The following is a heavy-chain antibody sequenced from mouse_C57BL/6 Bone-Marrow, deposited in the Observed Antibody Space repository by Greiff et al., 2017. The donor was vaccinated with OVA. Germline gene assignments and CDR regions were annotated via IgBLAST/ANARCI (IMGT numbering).Heavy chain of an antibody. CDR1: GFTFNTYA. CDR3: VRDWIYYYGSSSYYAMDY. J-gene: IGHJ4*01. D-gene: IGHD1-1*01. V-gene: IGHV10-3*01. Sequence: EVQLQESGGGLVQPKGSLKLSCAASGFTFNTYAMHWVRQAPGKGLEWVARIRSKSSNYATYYADSVKDRFTISRDDSQSMLYLQMNNLKTEDTAMYYWVRDWIYYYGSSSYYAMDYWGQGTSVTVSS. CDR2: IRSKSSNYAT.